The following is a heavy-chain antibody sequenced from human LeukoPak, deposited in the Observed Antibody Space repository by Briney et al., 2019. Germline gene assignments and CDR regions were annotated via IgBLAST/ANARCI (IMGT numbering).Heavy chain of an antibody. J-gene: IGHJ4*02. Sequence: ASVKVSCKASGYSFTSYHIHWVRQAPGQGLEWVGTISPGGSTSYAQNFQGRITVTRDTSTSTVYMELSSLRSEGSEDTAIYYCARSSGNSFDYWGQGTLVTVSS. CDR1: GYSFTSYH. CDR3: ARSSGNSFDY. CDR2: ISPGGST. V-gene: IGHV1-46*01. D-gene: IGHD3-22*01.